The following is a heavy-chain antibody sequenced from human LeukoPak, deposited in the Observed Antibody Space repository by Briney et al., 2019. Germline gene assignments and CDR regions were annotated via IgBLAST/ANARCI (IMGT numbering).Heavy chain of an antibody. CDR1: GGSFSGYY. CDR3: ARGRGIAAAGPDY. D-gene: IGHD6-13*01. V-gene: IGHV4-34*01. Sequence: SSETLSLTCAVYGGSFSGYYWSWIRQPPGKGLEWIGEINHSGSTNYNPSLKSRVTISVDTSKNQFSLKLSSVTAADTAVYYCARGRGIAAAGPDYWGQGTLVTVSS. CDR2: INHSGST. J-gene: IGHJ4*02.